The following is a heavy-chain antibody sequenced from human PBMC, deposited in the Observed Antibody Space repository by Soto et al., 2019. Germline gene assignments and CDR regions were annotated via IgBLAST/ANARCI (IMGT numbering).Heavy chain of an antibody. CDR2: ITGSTGTT. J-gene: IGHJ6*03. CDR1: GFTFSSFA. V-gene: IGHV3-23*01. Sequence: EVQVLESGGGSVQPGGSLRLSCAASGFTFSSFAMSWVRHAPGKGLEWVSEITGSTGTTYYADSVKGRFIISRDNSKNTVHLQMNSLRVEDTAVHYCAKDTSSSPYYMDVWGKGTTVTVSS. CDR3: AKDTSSSPYYMDV. D-gene: IGHD2-2*01.